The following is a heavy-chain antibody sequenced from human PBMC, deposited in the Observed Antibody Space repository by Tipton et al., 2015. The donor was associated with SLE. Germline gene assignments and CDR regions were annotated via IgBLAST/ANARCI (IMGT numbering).Heavy chain of an antibody. J-gene: IGHJ4*02. V-gene: IGHV4-34*01. D-gene: IGHD6-6*01. CDR3: ARGRGSSSSGHY. CDR2: INHSGST. Sequence: TLSLTCAVYGGSFSGYYWSWIRQSPGKGLEWIGEINHSGSTNYNPSLKSRVTISVDTSKKQFSLKLSSVTAADTAVYYCARGRGSSSSGHYWGQGTLVTVSS. CDR1: GGSFSGYY.